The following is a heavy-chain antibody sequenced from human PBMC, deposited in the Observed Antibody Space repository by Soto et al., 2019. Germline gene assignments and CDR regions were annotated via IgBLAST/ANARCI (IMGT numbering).Heavy chain of an antibody. CDR1: GGSISSGGYY. CDR2: IYYSGST. CDR3: ARARYQLLHPYYYGMDV. V-gene: IGHV4-61*08. D-gene: IGHD2-2*01. J-gene: IGHJ6*02. Sequence: SETLSLTCTVSGGSISSGGYYWSWIRQHPGKGLEWIGYIYYSGSTNYNPSLKSRVTISVDTSRNQVSLKLSSVTAADSAVYFCARARYQLLHPYYYGMDVWGQGTTVTVSS.